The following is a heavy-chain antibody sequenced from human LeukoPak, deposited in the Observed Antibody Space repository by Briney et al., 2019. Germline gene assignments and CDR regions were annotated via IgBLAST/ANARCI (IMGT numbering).Heavy chain of an antibody. CDR3: ARRGQWLFHTRVMYYFDY. V-gene: IGHV4-34*01. Sequence: TETLSLTCAVYGGSFSGYYWSWIRQPPGKGLEWIGEINHSGSTNYNPSLKSRVTISVDTSKNQFSLKLSSVTAADTAVYYCARRGQWLFHTRVMYYFDYWGQGTLVTVSS. CDR1: GGSFSGYY. CDR2: INHSGST. J-gene: IGHJ4*02. D-gene: IGHD3-22*01.